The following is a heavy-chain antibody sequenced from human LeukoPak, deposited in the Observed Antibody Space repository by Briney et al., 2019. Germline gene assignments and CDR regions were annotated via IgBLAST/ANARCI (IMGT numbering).Heavy chain of an antibody. D-gene: IGHD6-6*01. J-gene: IGHJ4*02. CDR1: RFTSDDYA. V-gene: IGHV3-9*02. CDR2: ISWNSGSI. CDR3: AKGGGHYFEYCFDY. Sequence: GGSLRLSCAASRFTSDDYAMHWVRQAPGKGLEWVSGISWNSGSIGYADSVKGRFTISRDNAKNSLYLQMNSLRAEDTALYYCAKGGGHYFEYCFDYWGQGTLVTVSS.